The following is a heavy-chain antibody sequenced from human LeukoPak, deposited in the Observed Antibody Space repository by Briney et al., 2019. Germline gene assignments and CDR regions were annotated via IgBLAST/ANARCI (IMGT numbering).Heavy chain of an antibody. V-gene: IGHV1-69*05. Sequence: SVKVSCKDSGGTFSSYAISWVRQAPGQGLEWMGRIIPIFGTANYAQKFQGRVMITTDESTSTAYMELSSLRSEDTAVYYCARGLPSSGLVYWGQGTLVTVSS. CDR2: IIPIFGTA. CDR1: GGTFSSYA. D-gene: IGHD6-19*01. CDR3: ARGLPSSGLVY. J-gene: IGHJ4*02.